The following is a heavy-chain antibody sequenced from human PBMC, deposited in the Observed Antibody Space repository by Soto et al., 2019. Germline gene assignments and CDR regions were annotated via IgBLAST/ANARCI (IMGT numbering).Heavy chain of an antibody. Sequence: GGSLRLSCAASGFTFSSYSMNWVRQAPGKGLEWVSSISSSSSYIYYADSVKGRFTISRDNAKNSPYLQMNSLRAEDTAVYYCARDKGVGSSGYSGYWGQGTIVTVYS. CDR3: ARDKGVGSSGYSGY. J-gene: IGHJ4*02. CDR2: ISSSSSYI. D-gene: IGHD3-22*01. CDR1: GFTFSSYS. V-gene: IGHV3-21*01.